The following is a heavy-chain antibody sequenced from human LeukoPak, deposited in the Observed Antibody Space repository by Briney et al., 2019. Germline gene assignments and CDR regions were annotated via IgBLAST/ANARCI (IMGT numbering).Heavy chain of an antibody. D-gene: IGHD1-26*01. CDR2: IYYSGST. V-gene: IGHV4-59*12. J-gene: IGHJ4*02. CDR3: ARDLVGATRVDY. Sequence: SETLSLTCTVSGGSISSYYWSWIRQPPGKGLEWIGYIYYSGSTNYNPSLKSRVTISVDTSKNQFSLKLSSVTAADTAVYYCARDLVGATRVDYWGQGTLVTVSS. CDR1: GGSISSYY.